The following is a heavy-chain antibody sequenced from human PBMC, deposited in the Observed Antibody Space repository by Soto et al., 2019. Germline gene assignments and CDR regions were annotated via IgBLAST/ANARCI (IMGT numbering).Heavy chain of an antibody. CDR3: AVSSSWAYWYFEL. D-gene: IGHD6-13*01. Sequence: QLQLQESGPGLVKPSETLSLTCTVSGGSISSSSHYWGWIRQPPGKGLEWIGSIYYSGSTYYNPSLKSRVTISVDTSKNQFSLKLSSVTAADTAVYYCAVSSSWAYWYFELWGRGTLVTVSS. J-gene: IGHJ2*01. V-gene: IGHV4-39*01. CDR2: IYYSGST. CDR1: GGSISSSSHY.